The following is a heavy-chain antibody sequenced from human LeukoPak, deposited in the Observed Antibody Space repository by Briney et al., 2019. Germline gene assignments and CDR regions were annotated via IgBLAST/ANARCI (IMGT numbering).Heavy chain of an antibody. V-gene: IGHV1-69*13. CDR1: GGTFSSYA. Sequence: SVKVSCKASGGTFSSYAISWVRQAPGQGLEWMGGIIPILGTANYAQKFQGRVTITADESTSTAYMELSSLRSEDTAVYYCARDVYYVRMGGNWFDPWGQGTLVTVSS. CDR2: IIPILGTA. CDR3: ARDVYYVRMGGNWFDP. D-gene: IGHD3-10*02. J-gene: IGHJ5*02.